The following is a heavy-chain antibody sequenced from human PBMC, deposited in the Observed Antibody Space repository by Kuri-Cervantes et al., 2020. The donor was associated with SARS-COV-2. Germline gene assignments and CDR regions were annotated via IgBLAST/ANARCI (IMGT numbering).Heavy chain of an antibody. J-gene: IGHJ6*02. V-gene: IGHV4-34*01. CDR3: ASIVVVPAASGYYYYYGMDV. Sequence: SETLSLTCAVYGGSFSGYYWSWIRQPPGKGLEWIGEINHSGSTNYNPSLKSRVTISVDTSKNQFSLKLSSVTAADTAVYHCASIVVVPAASGYYYYYGMDVWGQGTTVTVSS. CDR2: INHSGST. D-gene: IGHD2-2*01. CDR1: GGSFSGYY.